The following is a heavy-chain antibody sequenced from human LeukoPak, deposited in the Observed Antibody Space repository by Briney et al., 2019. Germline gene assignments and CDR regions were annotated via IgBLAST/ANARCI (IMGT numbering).Heavy chain of an antibody. CDR2: ISAYNGNT. CDR3: ARDVGYCSSTSCYARFDP. J-gene: IGHJ5*02. D-gene: IGHD2-2*01. Sequence: ASVTVSCKASGYTFTSYGISWVRQAPGQGLEWMGWISAYNGNTNYAQKLQGRVTMTTDTSTSTAYMELRSLRSDDTAVYYCARDVGYCSSTSCYARFDPWGQGTLVTVSS. V-gene: IGHV1-18*01. CDR1: GYTFTSYG.